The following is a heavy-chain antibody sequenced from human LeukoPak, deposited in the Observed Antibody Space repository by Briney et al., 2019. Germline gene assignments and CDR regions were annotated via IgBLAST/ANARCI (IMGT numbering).Heavy chain of an antibody. CDR2: IYSGGST. CDR3: ARVGYTSGWFGD. J-gene: IGHJ4*02. Sequence: GGSLRLSCAASGFTVSTNYMSWVRQAPGKGLEWVSVIYSGGSTNYADSVKGRFTIPRDNPNNTLYLQMNSLRAEDTAVYYCARVGYTSGWFGDWGQGTLVTVSS. CDR1: GFTVSTNY. V-gene: IGHV3-66*01. D-gene: IGHD3-10*01.